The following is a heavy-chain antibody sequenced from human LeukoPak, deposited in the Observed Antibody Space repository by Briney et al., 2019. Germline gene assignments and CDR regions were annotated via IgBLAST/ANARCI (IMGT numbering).Heavy chain of an antibody. Sequence: GGSLRLSCVVSGFIFSDSYMTWIRQPPGKGLESLAYISGSGHDIYYTDSVKGRFTISIDNSKNTLYLQMNSLRAEDTAVYYCARRAGAYTHPYDYWGQGTLVTVS. J-gene: IGHJ4*02. CDR1: GFIFSDSY. V-gene: IGHV3-11*01. D-gene: IGHD3-16*01. CDR3: ARRAGAYTHPYDY. CDR2: ISGSGHDI.